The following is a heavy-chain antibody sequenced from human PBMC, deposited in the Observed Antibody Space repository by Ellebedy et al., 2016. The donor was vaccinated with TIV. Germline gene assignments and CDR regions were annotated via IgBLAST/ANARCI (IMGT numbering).Heavy chain of an antibody. CDR2: IKQDGREK. CDR1: GFTFSSYW. Sequence: PGGSLRLSCAASGFTFSSYWLSWVPQAPGKGLEWVANIKQDGREKNYVDSGKGRFTISRDNAKNALYLQMNSLRAEDTSVYYCARGYASPNYWGQGTLVTVSS. V-gene: IGHV3-7*01. J-gene: IGHJ4*02. D-gene: IGHD2-8*01. CDR3: ARGYASPNY.